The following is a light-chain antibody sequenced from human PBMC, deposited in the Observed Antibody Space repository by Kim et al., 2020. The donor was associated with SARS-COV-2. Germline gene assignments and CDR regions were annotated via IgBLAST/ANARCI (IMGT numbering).Light chain of an antibody. V-gene: IGKV3-11*01. J-gene: IGKJ4*01. CDR3: QQYLCWPLT. CDR1: ESPGAS. Sequence: LSPGERATLSCRASESPGASLAWYQQKPGRAPRLLIYDAWSRATGIPARFSGSGSGTDFTLSVTSLELEDSAVYFCQQYLCWPLTFGGGTKVDIK. CDR2: DAW.